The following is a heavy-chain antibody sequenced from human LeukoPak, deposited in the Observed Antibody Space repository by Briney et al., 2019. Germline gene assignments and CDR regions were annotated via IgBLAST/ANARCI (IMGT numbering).Heavy chain of an antibody. D-gene: IGHD3-16*02. V-gene: IGHV1-18*01. Sequence: ASVKVSCKASGYTFTTSGISWVRQDPGQGLQWMGWISAHDRDLSYAKKFQGRVTMTTDTSTNTAYMELRSLRSDHTALYFCARDSLGGRNAFGGLIAPLDYWGQGTLVTVSS. CDR3: ARDSLGGRNAFGGLIAPLDY. J-gene: IGHJ4*02. CDR2: ISAHDRDL. CDR1: GYTFTTSG.